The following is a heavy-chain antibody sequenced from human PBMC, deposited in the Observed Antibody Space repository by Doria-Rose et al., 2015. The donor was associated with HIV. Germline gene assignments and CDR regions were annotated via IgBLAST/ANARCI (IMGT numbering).Heavy chain of an antibody. CDR3: ARIKSSRWYHKYYFDF. V-gene: IGHV2-26*01. CDR2: IFSDDER. Sequence: QITLKESGPVLVKPTETLTLTCTVSGVSLSSPGMGVSWIRQPPGKALEWLANIFSDDERSYKTSRKSRLTISSVTSKSQVVLTMTDMDPVDTATYYCARIKSSRWYHKYYFDFWGQGTLVIVSA. CDR1: GVSLSSPGMG. D-gene: IGHD6-13*01. J-gene: IGHJ4*02.